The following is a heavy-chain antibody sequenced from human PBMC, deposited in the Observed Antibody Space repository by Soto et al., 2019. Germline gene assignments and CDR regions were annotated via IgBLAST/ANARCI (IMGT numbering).Heavy chain of an antibody. D-gene: IGHD6-19*01. CDR2: ISVSGINT. CDR3: AKDVNTYSSGWWVFDY. CDR1: GFTFNNYA. J-gene: IGHJ4*02. V-gene: IGHV3-23*01. Sequence: EVQLLESGGGLVQPGGYLRLSCAASGFTFNNYAMSWVRQAPGKGLEWVSSISVSGINTYYADSVKGRFTSSRDNTKNTMYLQMNSLRAEDTAVYYCAKDVNTYSSGWWVFDYWGQGTLVTVSS.